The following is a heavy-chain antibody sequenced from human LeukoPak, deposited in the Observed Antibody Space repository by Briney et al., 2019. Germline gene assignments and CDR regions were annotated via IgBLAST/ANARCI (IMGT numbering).Heavy chain of an antibody. D-gene: IGHD3-10*01. CDR2: INPNSGGT. J-gene: IGHJ5*01. Sequence: SVNVSCKASGYTFTGNYMHWVRQAPGQGLEWMGWINPNSGGTRYVQKFEGRVTMTRDTSISTAYMELNSLRSDDTAVYYCARDGETTMVRGVPNWFDSWGQGTMATVSS. CDR1: GYTFTGNY. CDR3: ARDGETTMVRGVPNWFDS. V-gene: IGHV1-2*02.